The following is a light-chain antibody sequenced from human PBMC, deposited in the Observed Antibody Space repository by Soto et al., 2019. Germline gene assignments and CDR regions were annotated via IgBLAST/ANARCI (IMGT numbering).Light chain of an antibody. Sequence: EIVMTQSPATLSVSPGERATLSCRASQSVSSNLSWYQQKPGQAPRLLIYGASTRATGIPARLSGSGSGTEFTLTISSLQSEDFAVYYCQQYNNWPLFGPGTKVDI. J-gene: IGKJ3*01. CDR2: GAS. CDR3: QQYNNWPL. CDR1: QSVSSN. V-gene: IGKV3-15*01.